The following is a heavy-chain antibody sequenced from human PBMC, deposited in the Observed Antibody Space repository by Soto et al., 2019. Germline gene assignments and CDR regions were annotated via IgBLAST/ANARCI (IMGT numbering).Heavy chain of an antibody. CDR3: ATGPHCSGPT. Sequence: EMQLVQSGGGLVKPGGSLRLSCVASRFNFSAAWLNWIRQAPGKGLEWVGRIKPKSEGETADYTAPVRGRFTISRDDSQNTPHLQMDSLKTEDTAVYYCATGPHCSGPTWGLGVLVTVSP. CDR2: IKPKSEGETA. D-gene: IGHD2-15*01. CDR1: RFNFSAAW. V-gene: IGHV3-15*07. J-gene: IGHJ4*02.